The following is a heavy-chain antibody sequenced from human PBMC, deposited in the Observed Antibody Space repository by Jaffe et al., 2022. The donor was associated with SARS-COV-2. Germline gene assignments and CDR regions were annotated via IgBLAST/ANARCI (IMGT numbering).Heavy chain of an antibody. CDR3: ARGYCSGGSCYEIDY. CDR1: GFTFSDYY. V-gene: IGHV3-11*06. J-gene: IGHJ4*02. CDR2: ISSSSSYT. Sequence: QVQLVESGGGLVKPGGSLRLSCAASGFTFSDYYMSWIRQAPGKGLEWVSYISSSSSYTNYADSVKGRFTISRDNAKNSLYLQMNSLRAEDTAVYYCARGYCSGGSCYEIDYWGQGTLVTVSS. D-gene: IGHD2-15*01.